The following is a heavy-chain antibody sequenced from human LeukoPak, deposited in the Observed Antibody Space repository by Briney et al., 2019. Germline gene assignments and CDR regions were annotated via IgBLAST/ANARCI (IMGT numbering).Heavy chain of an antibody. D-gene: IGHD2-8*01. CDR2: ITAVGTGT. Sequence: GGSLRLSCAASGFTFSSYSMNWVRQAPGKGLEWVSAITAVGTGTYYADSVKGRFTISRDNSKNTVFLQMNSLTVDDTGIYFCARAMVTGGLFDFWGQGTLVTVSS. V-gene: IGHV3-23*01. CDR1: GFTFSSYS. J-gene: IGHJ4*02. CDR3: ARAMVTGGLFDF.